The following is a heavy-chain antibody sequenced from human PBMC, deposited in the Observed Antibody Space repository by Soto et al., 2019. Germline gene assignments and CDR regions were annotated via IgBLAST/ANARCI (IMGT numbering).Heavy chain of an antibody. Sequence: QVQLVESGGGVVQPGRSMRLSCAASGFTFSSYGMHWVRQAPGKGLEWVAVISYDGSNKYYADSVKGRFTISSDNSKNTLYLQMNSLRAEDTAVYYCAKDRRPNYYYGMDVWCQGTTVTVSS. CDR2: ISYDGSNK. V-gene: IGHV3-30*18. CDR3: AKDRRPNYYYGMDV. CDR1: GFTFSSYG. D-gene: IGHD6-25*01. J-gene: IGHJ6*02.